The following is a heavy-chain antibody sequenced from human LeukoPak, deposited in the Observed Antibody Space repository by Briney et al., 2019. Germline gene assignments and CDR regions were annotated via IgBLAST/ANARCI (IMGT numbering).Heavy chain of an antibody. D-gene: IGHD3-9*01. CDR3: ARDGRYFDWLLFGFDY. J-gene: IGHJ4*02. CDR1: GFTFSSYA. Sequence: GGSLRLSCAASGFTFSSYAMSWVRQAPGKGLEWVSAISGSGGSTYYADSVKGRFTISRDNSKNTLYLQMNSLRAEDTAVYYCARDGRYFDWLLFGFDYWGQGTLVTVSS. CDR2: ISGSGGST. V-gene: IGHV3-23*01.